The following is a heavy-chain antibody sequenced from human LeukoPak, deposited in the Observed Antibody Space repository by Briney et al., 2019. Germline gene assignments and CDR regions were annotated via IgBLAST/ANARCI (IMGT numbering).Heavy chain of an antibody. D-gene: IGHD2-2*01. Sequence: SETLSLTCAVSGGSIRSYYWNWIRQPPGKGLEWIGYIYYSGSTNYNPSLKSRVTISVDTSKNQFSLNLRSVTAADTAVYYCARVGPDITSWHYWGQGTLVTVSS. V-gene: IGHV4-59*12. J-gene: IGHJ4*02. CDR2: IYYSGST. CDR3: ARVGPDITSWHY. CDR1: GGSIRSYY.